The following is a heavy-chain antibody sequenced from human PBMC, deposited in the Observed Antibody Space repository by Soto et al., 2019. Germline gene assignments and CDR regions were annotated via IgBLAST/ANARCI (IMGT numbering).Heavy chain of an antibody. CDR1: GDSVSSVGFH. V-gene: IGHV4-30-4*01. CDR3: ARAPVGLVTIRYFDY. J-gene: IGHJ4*02. D-gene: IGHD2-8*02. CDR2: IYNGGST. Sequence: SETLSLTCTVSGDSVSSVGFHWAWLRRPPGKGLEWIGYIYNGGSTYYRPSLESRMHISLEATRNHYSQRLTFVNAADTAVYFCARAPVGLVTIRYFDYWGQGKLVTVYS.